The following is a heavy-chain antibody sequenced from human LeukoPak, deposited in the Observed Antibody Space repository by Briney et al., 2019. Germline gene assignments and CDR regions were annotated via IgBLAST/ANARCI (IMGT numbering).Heavy chain of an antibody. J-gene: IGHJ2*01. Sequence: GGSLRLSCAATGVTFDDYAMHWVRQAPGKGLKWVALISGDGGSTYYADSVRGRFTTARDNSKNSLYLQMNSLRTADTALYYCAKDEDDHSLSLSLWGRGPLVTVSS. D-gene: IGHD1-1*01. CDR3: AKDEDDHSLSLSL. CDR1: GVTFDDYA. CDR2: ISGDGGST. V-gene: IGHV3-43*02.